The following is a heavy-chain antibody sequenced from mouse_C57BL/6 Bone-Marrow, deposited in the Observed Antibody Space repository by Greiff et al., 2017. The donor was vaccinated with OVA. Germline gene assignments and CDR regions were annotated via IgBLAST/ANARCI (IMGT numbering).Heavy chain of an antibody. CDR2: IYPRDGST. D-gene: IGHD2-1*01. CDR1: GYTFTDHT. V-gene: IGHV1-78*01. Sequence: QVQLQQSDAELVKPGASVKISCKVSGYTFTDHTIHWMKQRPEQGLEWIGYIYPRDGSTKYNEKFKGKATLTADKSSSTAYMQLNSLTSEDSAVYFCAREDYYGNRGDWFAYWGQGTLVTVSA. CDR3: AREDYYGNRGDWFAY. J-gene: IGHJ3*01.